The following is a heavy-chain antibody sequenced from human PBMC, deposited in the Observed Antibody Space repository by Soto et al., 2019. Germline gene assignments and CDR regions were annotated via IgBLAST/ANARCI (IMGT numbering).Heavy chain of an antibody. CDR1: GFTFSTFE. J-gene: IGHJ5*02. V-gene: IGHV3-48*03. Sequence: PGGSLRLSCAASGFTFSTFEMNWVRQAPGKGLEWVSYLSGTGTNIFYADSVKGRFTISRDNAKNSLYLQMNSLRVEDTAVYFCARDPGASWFDAWGQGTLVTVSS. CDR2: LSGTGTNI. CDR3: ARDPGASWFDA.